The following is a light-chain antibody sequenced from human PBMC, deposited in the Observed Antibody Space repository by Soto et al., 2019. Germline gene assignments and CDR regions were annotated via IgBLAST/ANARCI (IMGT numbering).Light chain of an antibody. CDR1: SSDVGAYNY. CDR2: EVS. V-gene: IGLV2-8*01. CDR3: SSHAASGV. J-gene: IGLJ3*02. Sequence: QSALTQPPSASGSPGQSVTISCSGTSSDVGAYNYVFWYQQRPGKAPKLIIYEVSQRPSGVPDRFSGSKSGDTASLTVSGLQAEDEAYYYCSSHAASGVFGGGTKLTVL.